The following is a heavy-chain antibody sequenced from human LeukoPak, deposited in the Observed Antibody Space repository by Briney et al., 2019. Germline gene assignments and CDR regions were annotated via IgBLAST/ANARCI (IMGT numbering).Heavy chain of an antibody. CDR1: GGTFSSYA. CDR3: ATDPYYYGSGSHFDY. CDR2: IIPIFGTA. V-gene: IGHV1-69*13. Sequence: ASVKVSCKASGGTFSSYAISWVRQAPGQGLEWMGGIIPIFGTANYAQKFQGRVTITADESTSTAYMELSSLRSEDTAVYYCATDPYYYGSGSHFDYWGQGTLVTVSS. D-gene: IGHD3-10*01. J-gene: IGHJ4*02.